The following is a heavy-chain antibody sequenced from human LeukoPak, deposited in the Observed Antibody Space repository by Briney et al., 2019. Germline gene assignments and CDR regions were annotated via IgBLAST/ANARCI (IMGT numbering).Heavy chain of an antibody. D-gene: IGHD1-14*01. J-gene: IGHJ4*02. CDR2: INWNGGST. V-gene: IGHV3-20*04. CDR3: ATETNGRHYDY. Sequence: GGSLRLSCAASGFTFDDYGMSWVRQAPGKGLEWVSGINWNGGSTGYADSVKGRFTTSRDNAKHSLYLQMNSLRAEDTDVYYCATETNGRHYDYWGQGTLLTVSS. CDR1: GFTFDDYG.